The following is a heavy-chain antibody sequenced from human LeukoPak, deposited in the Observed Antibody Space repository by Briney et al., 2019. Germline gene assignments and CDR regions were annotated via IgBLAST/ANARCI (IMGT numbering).Heavy chain of an antibody. Sequence: SQTLPLTCTVSGGSTSRGSYYWSWIRQPAGKGLEWIGRIYTSGSTNYNPSLKSRVTISVDTSKNQLSLKLSSVTAADTAVYYCAREGAGIDYDFWSGTIDYWGQGTLVTVSS. J-gene: IGHJ4*02. CDR3: AREGAGIDYDFWSGTIDY. CDR1: GGSTSRGSYY. V-gene: IGHV4-61*02. D-gene: IGHD3-3*01. CDR2: IYTSGST.